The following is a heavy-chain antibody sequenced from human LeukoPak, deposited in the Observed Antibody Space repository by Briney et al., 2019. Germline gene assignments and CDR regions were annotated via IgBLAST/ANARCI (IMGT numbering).Heavy chain of an antibody. CDR3: ASVLLRLLDY. D-gene: IGHD4-17*01. CDR1: GGSISSSSYY. Sequence: SETLSLTCTVSGGSISSSSYYWGWIRQPPGKGLEWIGSIYYSGSTYYNPSLKSRVTISVDTSKNQFSLKLSSVTAADTAVYYCASVLLRLLDYWGQGTLATVSS. J-gene: IGHJ4*02. CDR2: IYYSGST. V-gene: IGHV4-39*01.